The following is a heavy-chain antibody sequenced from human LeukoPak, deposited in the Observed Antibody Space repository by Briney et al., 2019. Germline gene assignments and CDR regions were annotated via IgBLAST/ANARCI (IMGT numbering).Heavy chain of an antibody. J-gene: IGHJ4*02. Sequence: GRSLRLSCAASKFTFSSYPMHWVRQAPGKGLEWVAVIANDGRDKHCADSVKGRFTISRDNSKNTLYLQINSLRAEDTAVYYCARDRKEAAADYYFDHWGQGTLVTVSS. D-gene: IGHD6-13*01. V-gene: IGHV3-30-3*01. CDR3: ARDRKEAAADYYFDH. CDR2: IANDGRDK. CDR1: KFTFSSYP.